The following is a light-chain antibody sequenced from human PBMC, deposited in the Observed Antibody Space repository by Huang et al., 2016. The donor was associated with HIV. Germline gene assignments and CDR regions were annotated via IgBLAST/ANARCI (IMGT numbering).Light chain of an antibody. CDR3: QQPGS. Sequence: EIVLTQSPATLSLSPGERATLSCRASQSVGGYLAWYQQKPGQAPRLLIYDTSTMATGIPARFSGSGSETDFTLTISNLEPEDFAVYYCQQPGSFGQGTKVDIK. V-gene: IGKV3-11*01. J-gene: IGKJ2*01. CDR2: DTS. CDR1: QSVGGY.